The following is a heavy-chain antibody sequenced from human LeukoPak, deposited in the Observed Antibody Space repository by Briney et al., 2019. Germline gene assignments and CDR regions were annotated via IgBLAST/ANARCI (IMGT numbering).Heavy chain of an antibody. CDR3: AKDLVRSWLIDFDY. CDR2: ISGSGGST. CDR1: GFTFSSYA. D-gene: IGHD6-13*01. Sequence: PGGSLRLSCAASGFTFSSYAMSWVRQAPGKGLEWVSAISGSGGSTYYADSVKGRFTISRDNSKNALYLQMNSLRAEDTAVYYCAKDLVRSWLIDFDYWGQGTLVTVSS. V-gene: IGHV3-23*01. J-gene: IGHJ4*02.